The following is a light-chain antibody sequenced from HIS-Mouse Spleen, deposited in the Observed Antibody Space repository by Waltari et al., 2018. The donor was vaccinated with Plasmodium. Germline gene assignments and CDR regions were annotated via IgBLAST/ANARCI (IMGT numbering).Light chain of an antibody. CDR3: QQYNSYSWT. Sequence: DIQMTQSPSTLSASVGDRVTIPCRASQSISSGLAWYQQKPGKAPKLLIYKASSFEIGVPSRFRGIGSGTEFTLTISSLQPDDFATYYCQQYNSYSWTFGQGTKVEIK. CDR1: QSISSG. V-gene: IGKV1-5*03. J-gene: IGKJ1*01. CDR2: KAS.